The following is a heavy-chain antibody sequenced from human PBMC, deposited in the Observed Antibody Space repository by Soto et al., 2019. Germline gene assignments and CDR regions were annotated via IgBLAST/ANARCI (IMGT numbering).Heavy chain of an antibody. CDR2: IRSKANSYAT. D-gene: IGHD2-8*01. CDR3: TRHKLTGDIVLMGPPDPYYYYYYMDV. J-gene: IGHJ6*03. Sequence: GGSLRLSCAASGFTFSGSAMHWVRQASGKGLEWVGRIRSKANSYATAYAASVKGRFTISRDDSKNTAYLQMNSLKTEDTAVYYCTRHKLTGDIVLMGPPDPYYYYYYMDVWGKGTTVTVSS. CDR1: GFTFSGSA. V-gene: IGHV3-73*01.